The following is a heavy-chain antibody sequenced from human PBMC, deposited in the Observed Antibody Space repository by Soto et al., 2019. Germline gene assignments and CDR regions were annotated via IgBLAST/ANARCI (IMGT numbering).Heavy chain of an antibody. D-gene: IGHD1-26*01. CDR3: ARFVRHPLPTIDY. Sequence: ASVQVSCKSSGHTLTELSIHRVRQAPGKGLEWMGGFDPEGGEAIYAQKWHGRVTVTEDTVTDTAYMELSGLNSDDTSFYYCARFVRHPLPTIDYWGQGALVTVSS. V-gene: IGHV1-24*01. CDR2: FDPEGGEA. CDR1: GHTLTELS. J-gene: IGHJ4*02.